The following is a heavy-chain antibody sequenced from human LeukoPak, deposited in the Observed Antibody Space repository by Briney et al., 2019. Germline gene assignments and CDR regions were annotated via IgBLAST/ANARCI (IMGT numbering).Heavy chain of an antibody. V-gene: IGHV4-34*01. CDR1: GGSFSGYY. J-gene: IGHJ6*02. Sequence: SETLSLTCAVYGGSFSGYYWSWIRQPPGKGLEWIGEINHSGSTNYNPSLKSRVTISADTSKNQFSLKLSSVTAADTAVYYCARGPHYYGSGSYISYYGMDVWGQGTTVTVSS. D-gene: IGHD3-10*01. CDR3: ARGPHYYGSGSYISYYGMDV. CDR2: INHSGST.